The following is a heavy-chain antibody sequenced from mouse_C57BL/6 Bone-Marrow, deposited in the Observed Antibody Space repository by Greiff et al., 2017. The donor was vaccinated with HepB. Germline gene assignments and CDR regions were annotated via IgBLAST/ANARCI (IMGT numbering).Heavy chain of an antibody. J-gene: IGHJ3*01. Sequence: EVQGVESGGGLVKPGGSLKLSCAASGFTFSDYGMHWVRQAPEKGLEWVAYISSGSSTIYYADTVKGRFTISRDNAKNTLLLQMTSLRSEDTAMYYCARRYDYDVGGTWFAYWGQGTLVTVSA. CDR3: ARRYDYDVGGTWFAY. CDR2: ISSGSSTI. D-gene: IGHD2-4*01. CDR1: GFTFSDYG. V-gene: IGHV5-17*01.